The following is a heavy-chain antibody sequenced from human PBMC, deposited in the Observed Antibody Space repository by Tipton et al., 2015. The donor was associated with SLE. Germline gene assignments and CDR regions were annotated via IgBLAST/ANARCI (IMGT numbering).Heavy chain of an antibody. D-gene: IGHD1-7*01. Sequence: TLSLTCAVYGGSFSGYYWSWFRQPPGKGLEWIGEINHSGSTNYNPSLKSRVTISIDTSKNQFSLKLTSVTAADTAVYYCARVFITGTSRGWVDIWGQGTMVTVSS. CDR3: ARVFITGTSRGWVDI. V-gene: IGHV4-34*01. CDR2: INHSGST. CDR1: GGSFSGYY. J-gene: IGHJ3*02.